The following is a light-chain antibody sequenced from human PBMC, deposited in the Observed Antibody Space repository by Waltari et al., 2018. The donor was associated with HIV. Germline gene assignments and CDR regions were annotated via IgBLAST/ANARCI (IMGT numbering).Light chain of an antibody. Sequence: QSALTQPRSVSGSPGQSVTISCTGSSSDVGGYKFVSWYQQHPGKAPKVIIHDVSERPSGVPDRFSGSKSCNTASLTISGLQAEDDADYYCCSYAGSYTMVFGGGTKLTVL. V-gene: IGLV2-11*01. CDR1: SSDVGGYKF. CDR2: DVS. CDR3: CSYAGSYTMV. J-gene: IGLJ2*01.